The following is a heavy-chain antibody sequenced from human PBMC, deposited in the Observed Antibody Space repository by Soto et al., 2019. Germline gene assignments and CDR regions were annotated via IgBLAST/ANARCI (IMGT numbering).Heavy chain of an antibody. D-gene: IGHD2-2*01. Sequence: ESGPTLVNPTQTLTLTCTFSGFSLTTSGVGVGWIRQPPGKALEWLALIYWNDDKRYSPSLRGRLTITKDTSKNQVVLAMTNMDPVDTATYYCAHHTITPAINWFDPWRLLTLVSVS. V-gene: IGHV2-5*01. CDR1: GFSLTTSGVG. J-gene: IGHJ5*02. CDR3: AHHTITPAINWFDP. CDR2: IYWNDDK.